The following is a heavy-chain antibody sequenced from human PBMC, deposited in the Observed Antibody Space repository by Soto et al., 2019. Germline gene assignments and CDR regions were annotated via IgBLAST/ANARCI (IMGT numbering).Heavy chain of an antibody. CDR1: GGTFSSYA. Sequence: GPSVKVSCKASGGTFSSYAISWVRQAPGQGLEWMGGIIPIFGTANYAQKLQGRVTMTTDTSTSTAYMELRSLRSDDTAVYYCAATLPAAIDYYYYYMDVWGKGTTVTVSS. D-gene: IGHD2-2*01. CDR2: IIPIFGTA. V-gene: IGHV1-69*05. CDR3: AATLPAAIDYYYYYMDV. J-gene: IGHJ6*03.